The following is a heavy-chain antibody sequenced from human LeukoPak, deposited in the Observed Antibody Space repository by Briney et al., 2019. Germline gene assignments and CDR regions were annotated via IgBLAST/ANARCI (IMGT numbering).Heavy chain of an antibody. CDR3: AKDRWRGSYFEY. CDR2: ISSSGSTI. CDR1: GFTFSDYY. V-gene: IGHV3-11*04. J-gene: IGHJ4*02. D-gene: IGHD1-26*01. Sequence: KAGGSLRLSCAASGFTFSDYYMSWIRQAPGKGLEWVSYISSSGSTIYYADSVKGRFTISRDNSKNTLYLQMNSLRTEDTAVYYCAKDRWRGSYFEYWGQGTLVTVSS.